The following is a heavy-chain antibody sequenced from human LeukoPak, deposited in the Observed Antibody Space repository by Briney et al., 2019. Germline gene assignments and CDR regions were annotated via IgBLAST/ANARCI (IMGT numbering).Heavy chain of an antibody. V-gene: IGHV1-8*01. D-gene: IGHD6-13*01. Sequence: ASVKVSCKASGYTFTSYDINWVRQATGQGLEWMGWMNPNSGNTGYAQKFQGRVTMTRNTSISTAYMELSSLRSEDTAVYYCARVMGSSWYPYLGYWGQGTLVTVSS. CDR2: MNPNSGNT. CDR1: GYTFTSYD. J-gene: IGHJ4*02. CDR3: ARVMGSSWYPYLGY.